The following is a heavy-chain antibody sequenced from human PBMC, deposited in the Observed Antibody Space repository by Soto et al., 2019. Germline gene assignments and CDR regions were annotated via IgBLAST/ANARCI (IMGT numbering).Heavy chain of an antibody. D-gene: IGHD2-15*01. V-gene: IGHV3-66*01. Sequence: EVQLVESGGGLVQPGGSLRLSCAASGFTVSSNYMSWVRQAPGKGLEWVSVIYSGGSTYYADSVKGRFTISRDNSKNPLYLQMNSLRAEDTAVYYWARDLGGGEYCSGGSCPGWGQGTLVTVSS. CDR2: IYSGGST. J-gene: IGHJ4*02. CDR3: ARDLGGGEYCSGGSCPG. CDR1: GFTVSSNY.